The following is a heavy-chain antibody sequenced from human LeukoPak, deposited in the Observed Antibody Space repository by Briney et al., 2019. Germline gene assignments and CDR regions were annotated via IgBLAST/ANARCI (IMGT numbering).Heavy chain of an antibody. CDR2: IYYSGST. D-gene: IGHD6-19*01. J-gene: IGHJ4*02. V-gene: IGHV4-59*08. CDR1: GGSISSYY. Sequence: PSETLSLTCTVSGGSISSYYWSWIRQPPGKGLEWIGYIYYSGSTNYNPSLKSRVTIPVDTSKNQFSLKLSSVTAADTAVYYCARHPSSGWSYFDYWGQGTLVTVSS. CDR3: ARHPSSGWSYFDY.